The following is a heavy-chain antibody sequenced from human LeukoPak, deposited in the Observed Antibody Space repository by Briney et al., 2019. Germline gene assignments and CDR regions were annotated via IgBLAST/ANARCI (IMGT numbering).Heavy chain of an antibody. V-gene: IGHV4-34*01. CDR1: GGSFSGYY. J-gene: IGHJ4*02. CDR3: ARGPEDQSDSSSLPFDY. CDR2: INHSGST. D-gene: IGHD6-6*01. Sequence: SETLSLTCAVYGGSFSGYYWSWIRQPPGKGLEWIWEINHSGSTNYNPSLKSRVTISVDTSKNQFSLKLSSVTAADTAVYYCARGPEDQSDSSSLPFDYWGQGTLVTVSS.